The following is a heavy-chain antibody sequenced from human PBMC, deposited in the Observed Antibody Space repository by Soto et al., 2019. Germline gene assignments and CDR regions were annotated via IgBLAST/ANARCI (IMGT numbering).Heavy chain of an antibody. CDR2: IPYDGSNK. CDR1: GFTFSSYA. CDR3: ARVTYGSGSYYNWPTDY. D-gene: IGHD3-10*01. Sequence: QVQLVESGGGVVQPGRSLRLSCAASGFTFSSYAMHWVRQAPGKGLEWVAVIPYDGSNKYYADSVKGRFTITRDNSKNTLYLQMNSLRAEDTAVYYCARVTYGSGSYYNWPTDYWGQGTLVTVSS. J-gene: IGHJ4*02. V-gene: IGHV3-30-3*01.